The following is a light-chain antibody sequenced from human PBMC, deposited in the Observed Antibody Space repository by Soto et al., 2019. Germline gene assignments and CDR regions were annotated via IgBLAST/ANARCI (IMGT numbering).Light chain of an antibody. CDR1: QSVGSN. CDR3: QQYNDWTSLT. CDR2: GAS. Sequence: DIVMTQSPATLSVSPGERATLSCRASQSVGSNLAWYQQKPGQAPRLIIYGASTRATGIPARFSVSGSGTEFTLTINSLESEDFAVYYCQQYNDWTSLTFGGGTKVEIK. V-gene: IGKV3-15*01. J-gene: IGKJ4*01.